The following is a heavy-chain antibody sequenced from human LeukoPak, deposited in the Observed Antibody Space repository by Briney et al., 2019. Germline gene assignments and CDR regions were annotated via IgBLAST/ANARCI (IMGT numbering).Heavy chain of an antibody. J-gene: IGHJ4*02. V-gene: IGHV3-49*03. D-gene: IGHD5-12*01. CDR2: IRSKAYGGTT. CDR3: TRVGSGYDSAGYYFDY. Sequence: GGSLRLSCAASGFAVSSNHMSWFRQAPGKGLEWVGFIRSKAYGGTTEYAASVKGRFTISRDDSKSIAYLQMNSLKTEDTAVYYCTRVGSGYDSAGYYFDYWGQGTLVTVSS. CDR1: GFAVSSNH.